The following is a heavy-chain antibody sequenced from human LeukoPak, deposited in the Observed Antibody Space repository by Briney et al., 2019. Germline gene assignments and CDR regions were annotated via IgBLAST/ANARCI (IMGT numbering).Heavy chain of an antibody. V-gene: IGHV3-30*04. Sequence: GGSLRLSCAASGFTFSSYAMHWVRQAPGKGLEWVAVISYDGSNKYYADSVKGRFTISRDNSKNTLYLQMNSLRAEDTAVYYCARDRATHPGYFDYWGQGTLVTVSS. D-gene: IGHD5-12*01. J-gene: IGHJ4*02. CDR2: ISYDGSNK. CDR3: ARDRATHPGYFDY. CDR1: GFTFSSYA.